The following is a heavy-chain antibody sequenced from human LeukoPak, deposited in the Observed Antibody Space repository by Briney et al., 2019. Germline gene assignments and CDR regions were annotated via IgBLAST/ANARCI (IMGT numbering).Heavy chain of an antibody. CDR3: AKARPYYYDSSGSSAFDY. V-gene: IGHV3-30*18. D-gene: IGHD3-22*01. CDR1: GFTFSSFG. Sequence: GGSLRLSCAASGFTFSSFGMHWVRQAPGKGLEWVAVISYDGSNKYYADSVKGRFTISRDNSKNTLYLQMNSLRAEDTAVYYWAKARPYYYDSSGSSAFDYWGQGTLVTVSS. CDR2: ISYDGSNK. J-gene: IGHJ4*02.